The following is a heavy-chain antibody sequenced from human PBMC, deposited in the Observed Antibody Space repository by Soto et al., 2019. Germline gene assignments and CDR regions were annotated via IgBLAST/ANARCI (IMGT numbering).Heavy chain of an antibody. D-gene: IGHD3-22*01. CDR1: GYSFTSYA. J-gene: IGHJ4*02. Sequence: QVQLVQSGAEVKKPGASVKVSCKASGYSFTSYAMHWVRQAPGQRLEWMGWINAGNGNTKYSQKFQGRITITRDTSASTAYMDLSSLRSEDTAVYYCARVSGCYYWDDWGQGTLVTVSS. CDR2: INAGNGNT. V-gene: IGHV1-3*01. CDR3: ARVSGCYYWDD.